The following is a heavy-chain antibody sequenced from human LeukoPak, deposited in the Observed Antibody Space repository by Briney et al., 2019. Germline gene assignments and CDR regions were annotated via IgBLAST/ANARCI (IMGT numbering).Heavy chain of an antibody. CDR2: IIPIFGTA. J-gene: IGHJ4*02. CDR1: GGTFSSYA. D-gene: IGHD1-26*01. V-gene: IGHV1-69*13. CDR3: AGERSGSYHSDY. Sequence: GASVKVSCKASGGTFSSYAISWVRQAPGQGLEWMGGIIPIFGTANYAQKFQGGVTITADESTSTAYMELSSLRSEDTAVYYCAGERSGSYHSDYWGQGTLVTVSS.